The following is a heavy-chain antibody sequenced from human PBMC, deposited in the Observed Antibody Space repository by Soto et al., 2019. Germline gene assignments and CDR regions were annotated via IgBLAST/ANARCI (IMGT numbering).Heavy chain of an antibody. CDR2: MYYSGST. V-gene: IGHV4-30-4*01. D-gene: IGHD3-10*01. Sequence: SETLSLTCTVSGGSISSGDHYWSWIRQPPGKGLEWVGYMYYSGSTYFNPSLKSRVTISVDTSKNQFSLKLGSVTAADTAVYYCARRSYYGSYGLDVWGQGTTVTVSS. CDR1: GGSISSGDHY. J-gene: IGHJ6*02. CDR3: ARRSYYGSYGLDV.